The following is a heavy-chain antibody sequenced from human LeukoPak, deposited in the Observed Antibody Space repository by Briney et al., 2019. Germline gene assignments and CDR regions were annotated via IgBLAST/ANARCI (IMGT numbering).Heavy chain of an antibody. CDR1: GFTFSSYA. J-gene: IGHJ4*02. CDR3: AKDLTYYYDSTGYYFDY. Sequence: PGGSLRLSCAASGFTFSSYAMSWVRQAPGKGLELVSGISGSGGTTYYADSVKGRFTISRDNSKNTLYLQLNSLRAEDTAIYYCAKDLTYYYDSTGYYFDYWGPGNPGHRLL. D-gene: IGHD3-22*01. V-gene: IGHV3-23*01. CDR2: ISGSGGTT.